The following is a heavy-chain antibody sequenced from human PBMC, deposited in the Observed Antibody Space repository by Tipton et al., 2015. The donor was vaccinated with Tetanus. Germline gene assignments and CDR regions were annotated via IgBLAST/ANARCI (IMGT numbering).Heavy chain of an antibody. V-gene: IGHV4-4*07. Sequence: TLSLTCNVSGGSFSNFYWTWIRQSPGRGLEWIGRVYISGSPSYNPSAKSRVTMSVDTSKSQFSLNLTSATAADTAVYFCAGCSATSCYHWGQGALVTVSS. J-gene: IGHJ4*02. CDR2: VYISGSP. CDR3: AGCSATSCYH. D-gene: IGHD2-2*01. CDR1: GGSFSNFY.